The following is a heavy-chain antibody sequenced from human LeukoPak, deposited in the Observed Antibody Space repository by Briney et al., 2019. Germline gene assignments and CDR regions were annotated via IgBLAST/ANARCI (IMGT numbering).Heavy chain of an antibody. CDR1: GGSISSTSYY. CDR2: IYYSGST. CDR3: ARTLYDILTASYSGSSQLFDY. J-gene: IGHJ4*02. Sequence: PSETLSLTRTVSGGSISSTSYYWGWVRQPPGKGLEWIVSIYYSGSTYYNASLKSRVTISVYMFKNLFSLKLNSVTAADMAVYYCARTLYDILTASYSGSSQLFDYWGQGTLVTVSS. V-gene: IGHV4-39*01. D-gene: IGHD3-9*01.